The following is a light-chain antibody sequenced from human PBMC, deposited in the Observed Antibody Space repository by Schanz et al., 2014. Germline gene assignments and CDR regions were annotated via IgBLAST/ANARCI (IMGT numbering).Light chain of an antibody. Sequence: QSALTQPRSVSGSPGQSVTISCTGTSSDVGGYDYVSWYQQHPGKAPKVMIYGVSKRPSGVPDRFSGSKSGNTASLTISGLQAEDEADYYCCSYAGAYSFVFGTGTKLTVL. CDR1: SSDVGGYDY. V-gene: IGLV2-11*01. J-gene: IGLJ1*01. CDR3: CSYAGAYSFV. CDR2: GVS.